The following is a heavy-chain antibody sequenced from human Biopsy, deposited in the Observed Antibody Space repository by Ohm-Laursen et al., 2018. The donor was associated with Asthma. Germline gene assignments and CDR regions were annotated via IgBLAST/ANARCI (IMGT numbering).Heavy chain of an antibody. V-gene: IGHV3-7*01. D-gene: IGHD3-3*01. CDR1: GFTFGDYC. Sequence: GSLRLSCAASGFTFGDYCMSWVRQVPGQGLEWVANIKHDGSEKNHVDSLKGRFTISRDNAKNLLFLQMNSLRAEDTAVYYCAGTFHFWSPYHAEHYQLWGQGTLVTVSS. J-gene: IGHJ1*01. CDR2: IKHDGSEK. CDR3: AGTFHFWSPYHAEHYQL.